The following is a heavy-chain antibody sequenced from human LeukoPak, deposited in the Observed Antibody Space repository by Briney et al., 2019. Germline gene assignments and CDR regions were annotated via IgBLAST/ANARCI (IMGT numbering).Heavy chain of an antibody. CDR2: INHSGST. CDR3: ARGPFYDTSSYPLDY. V-gene: IGHV4-34*01. D-gene: IGHD3-22*01. Sequence: PSETLSLTCAVYGGSFSGYYWSWIRQPPGKGLEWIGEINHSGSTNYNPSLKSRVTISVDTSKNQFPMKLSSVTAADTAVYYCARGPFYDTSSYPLDYWGQGTLVTVSS. J-gene: IGHJ4*02. CDR1: GGSFSGYY.